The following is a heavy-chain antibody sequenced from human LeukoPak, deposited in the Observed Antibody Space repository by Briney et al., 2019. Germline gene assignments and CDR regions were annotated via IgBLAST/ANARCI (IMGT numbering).Heavy chain of an antibody. J-gene: IGHJ4*02. Sequence: PGGSLRLSCAASGFTFSTYSMDWVRQAPGKGLQWVSTITPGTTDRYYGDSVKGRFTISRDDAKNLVYLQMNSLRAEDTAVYFCARDAAGWSRDYWGQGTLVTVSS. V-gene: IGHV3-21*01. CDR3: ARDAAGWSRDY. CDR1: GFTFSTYS. CDR2: ITPGTTDR. D-gene: IGHD6-19*01.